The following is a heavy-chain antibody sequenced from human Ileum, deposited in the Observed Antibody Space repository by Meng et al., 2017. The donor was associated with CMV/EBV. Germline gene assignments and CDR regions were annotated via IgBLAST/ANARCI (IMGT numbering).Heavy chain of an antibody. CDR1: GGSFSGYY. CDR3: ARGSIRQQLVPSRRGYWFDP. D-gene: IGHD6-13*01. Sequence: SETLSLTCAVYGGSFSGYYWSWIRQPPGKGLEWIGEINHSGSTNYNPSLKSRVTISVDTSKNQFSLKLSSVTAADTAVYYCARGSIRQQLVPSRRGYWFDPWGQGTQVTVSS. V-gene: IGHV4-34*01. CDR2: INHSGST. J-gene: IGHJ5*02.